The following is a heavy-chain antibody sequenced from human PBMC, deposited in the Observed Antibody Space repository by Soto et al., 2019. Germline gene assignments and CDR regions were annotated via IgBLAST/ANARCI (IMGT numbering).Heavy chain of an antibody. J-gene: IGHJ4*02. CDR1: GATFTDYY. D-gene: IGHD2-21*02. CDR3: ARGGHVVVVTAALDY. V-gene: IGHV1-46*01. Sequence: QVQLMQSGAEVKKPGASVKVSCKASGATFTDYYINWVRQAPGQGLEWMGTVNPSGGHTTYAQHFLGRVTMTRDTSTSTLYMELTRLTSDDTAIYYCARGGHVVVVTAALDYWGQGTLVTVSS. CDR2: VNPSGGHT.